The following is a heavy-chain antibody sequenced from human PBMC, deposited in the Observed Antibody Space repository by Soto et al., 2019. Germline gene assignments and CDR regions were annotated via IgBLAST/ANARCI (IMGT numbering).Heavy chain of an antibody. D-gene: IGHD3-3*01. CDR3: ARDPGDFWSGYYLGLYYGMDV. CDR2: ISYDGSNK. V-gene: IGHV3-30-3*01. J-gene: IGHJ6*02. CDR1: GFTFSSYA. Sequence: PGGSLRLSCAASGFTFSSYAMHWVRQAPGKGLEWVAVISYDGSNKYYADSVKGRFTISRDNSKNTLYLQMNSLRAEDTAVYYCARDPGDFWSGYYLGLYYGMDVWGQGTTVTVSS.